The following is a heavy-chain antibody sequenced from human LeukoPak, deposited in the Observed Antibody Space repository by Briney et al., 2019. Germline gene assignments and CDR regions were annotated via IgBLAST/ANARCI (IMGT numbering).Heavy chain of an antibody. D-gene: IGHD3-22*01. CDR3: AREAGQEYDSPFDS. CDR2: ISYSGST. Sequence: PSETLSLTCSVSGGSISSYYWSWIRQPPGKGLEWIGYISYSGSTNFNPSLKSRVTISLDTSKRQFSLKLSSVTAADTAVYYCAREAGQEYDSPFDSWGQGTLVTVSP. CDR1: GGSISSYY. J-gene: IGHJ4*02. V-gene: IGHV4-59*01.